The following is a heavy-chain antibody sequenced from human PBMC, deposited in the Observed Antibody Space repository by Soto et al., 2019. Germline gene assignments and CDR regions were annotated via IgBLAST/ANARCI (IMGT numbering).Heavy chain of an antibody. CDR3: ARALPVAKGGFDP. CDR1: GFTVSNTY. Sequence: PGGSLRLSCAASGFTVSNTYMTWVRQPPGKGLECVSVIYTAGGTNYADSVKGRFIISRDNSKNMLYLQMNSLRAEDTAVYYCARALPVAKGGFDPWGQGTLVTVSS. J-gene: IGHJ5*02. V-gene: IGHV3-53*01. D-gene: IGHD2-2*01. CDR2: IYTAGGT.